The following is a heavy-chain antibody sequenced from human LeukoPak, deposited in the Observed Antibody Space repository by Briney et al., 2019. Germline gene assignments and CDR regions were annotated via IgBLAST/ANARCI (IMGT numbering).Heavy chain of an antibody. D-gene: IGHD3-10*01. CDR3: ARSPTYYYGSGSDY. Sequence: GGSLRLSCAASGFTFSSYSMNWVRQAPGKGLEWVSSISSSSYIYYADSVKGRFTISRDNAKNSLYLQMNSLRAEDTAVYYCARSPTYYYGSGSDYWGQGTLVTVSS. CDR1: GFTFSSYS. CDR2: ISSSSYI. J-gene: IGHJ4*02. V-gene: IGHV3-21*01.